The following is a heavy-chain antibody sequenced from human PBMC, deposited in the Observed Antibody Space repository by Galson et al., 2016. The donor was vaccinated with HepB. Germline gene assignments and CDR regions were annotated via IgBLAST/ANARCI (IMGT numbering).Heavy chain of an antibody. CDR1: GYAFSNYG. CDR2: ISAYNGQT. CDR3: ARDKWETLRFYYALDV. J-gene: IGHJ6*02. Sequence: SVKVSCKASGYAFSNYGVTWVRQAPGQGLEWMGRISAYNGQTNYAQKLQDRVTMTIDTSRSTAYMEVRGLRSDDTAVYYCARDKWETLRFYYALDVWGQGTTVTVSS. V-gene: IGHV1-18*01. D-gene: IGHD1-26*01.